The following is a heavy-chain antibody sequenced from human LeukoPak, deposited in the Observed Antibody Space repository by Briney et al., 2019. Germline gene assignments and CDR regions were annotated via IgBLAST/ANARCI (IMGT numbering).Heavy chain of an antibody. V-gene: IGHV3-7*03. J-gene: IGHJ6*02. CDR3: ARNNGMDV. CDR2: VNRDGSET. Sequence: QPGGSLRLSCAASGFALSSHWMTWVRQVPGRGPEWVANVNRDGSETYYLDSVKGRFTISKDNAKNSLYLQMHSLRAEDTALYHCARNNGMDVWGQGTTVIVSS. CDR1: GFALSSHW.